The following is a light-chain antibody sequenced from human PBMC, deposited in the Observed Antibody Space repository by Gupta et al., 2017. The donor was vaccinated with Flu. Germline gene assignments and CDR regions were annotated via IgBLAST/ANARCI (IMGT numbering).Light chain of an antibody. CDR3: EAWDGSHDGFWV. V-gene: IGLV1-44*01. CDR2: MIY. Sequence: VTITRTGSSSNIGSNTNDWYHQLPGKAPQLLSYMIYMRPSGDPDRFSGSTSGASDCLAIRGLQSVDEADYDGEAWDGSHDGFWVFGGGTKLTVL. J-gene: IGLJ3*02. CDR1: SSNIGSNT.